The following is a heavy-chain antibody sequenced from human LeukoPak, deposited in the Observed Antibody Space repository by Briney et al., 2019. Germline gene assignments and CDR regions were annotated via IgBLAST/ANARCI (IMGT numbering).Heavy chain of an antibody. CDR3: ARLWGYCSSTSCYK. CDR2: IKQDGSEK. J-gene: IGHJ4*02. V-gene: IGHV3-7*03. Sequence: PGGSLRLSCAASGFTFSSYWMSWVRQAPGKGLEWVANIKQDGSEKYYVDSVKGRSTISRDNAKNSLYLQMNSLRAEDTAVYYCARLWGYCSSTSCYKWGQGTLVTVSS. D-gene: IGHD2-2*02. CDR1: GFTFSSYW.